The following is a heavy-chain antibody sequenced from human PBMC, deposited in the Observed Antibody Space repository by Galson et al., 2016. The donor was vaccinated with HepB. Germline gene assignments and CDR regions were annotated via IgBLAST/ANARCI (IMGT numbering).Heavy chain of an antibody. CDR2: IYWDDGK. D-gene: IGHD3-16*01. V-gene: IGHV2-5*02. CDR3: ARVLDYNSVWGSFDH. J-gene: IGHJ4*02. CDR1: GFSPNSSGLG. Sequence: PALVKPTQTLTLSCTFSGFSPNSSGLGVGWIRQPPGKALEWLALIYWDDGKRYSPSLKRRLSITKDTSKNLVVLTMTDMDPVDTATYYCARVLDYNSVWGSFDHWGQGTLVTVSS.